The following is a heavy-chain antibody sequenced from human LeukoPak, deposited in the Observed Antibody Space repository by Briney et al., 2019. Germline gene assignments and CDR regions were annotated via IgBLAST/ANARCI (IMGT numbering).Heavy chain of an antibody. Sequence: GGSLRLSCAASGFTFSIYSMNWVRQAPGKGLEWVSSISSSRSYIYYADSVKGRFTISRDNAKNSLYLQMNSLRAQDTAVYYCARDTITSLHYWGQGTLVTVSS. CDR2: ISSSRSYI. V-gene: IGHV3-21*01. CDR1: GFTFSIYS. D-gene: IGHD5-12*01. CDR3: ARDTITSLHY. J-gene: IGHJ4*02.